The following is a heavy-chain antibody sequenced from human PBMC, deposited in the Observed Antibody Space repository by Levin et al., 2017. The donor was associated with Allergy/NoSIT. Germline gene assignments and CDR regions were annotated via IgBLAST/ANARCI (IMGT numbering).Heavy chain of an antibody. V-gene: IGHV3-74*01. CDR3: ARSMVRGVIAPFDI. CDR2: INRDGSAT. Sequence: SCAASGITFGTNWMHWVRQAPGKGLTWVSRINRDGSATTYADSVKGRFTISRDNAKHTVYLQMTSLRAEDAAVYFCARSMVRGVIAPFDIWGQGTMVSVSS. CDR1: GITFGTNW. J-gene: IGHJ3*02. D-gene: IGHD3-10*01.